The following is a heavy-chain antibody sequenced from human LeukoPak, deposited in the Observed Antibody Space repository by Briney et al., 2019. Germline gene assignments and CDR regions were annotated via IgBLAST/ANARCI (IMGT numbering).Heavy chain of an antibody. CDR2: MWYDGSNE. J-gene: IGHJ4*02. D-gene: IGHD5-18*01. Sequence: GGSLRLSCAASGFTFSNYAMHWVRQAPGKGLEWVAVMWYDGSNEYYTDSVKGRFTISRDNPKNTLYLQMNSLRAEDTAVYYCARAGAYSFGPGCYWGQGTLVTVSS. CDR1: GFTFSNYA. CDR3: ARAGAYSFGPGCY. V-gene: IGHV3-33*01.